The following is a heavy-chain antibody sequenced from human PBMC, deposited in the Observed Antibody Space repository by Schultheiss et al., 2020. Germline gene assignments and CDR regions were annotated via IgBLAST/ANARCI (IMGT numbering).Heavy chain of an antibody. J-gene: IGHJ6*02. V-gene: IGHV4-61*01. CDR1: GGSVNSETYY. CDR2: LTYTGIT. CDR3: ARGRGSSWYGMYGMDV. Sequence: SETLSLTCTVSGGSVNSETYYWSWIRQSPGKGLEWIGYLTYTGITKSNPSLKSRVTISEDTSKNQFSLRLTSVTAADTAVYYCARGRGSSWYGMYGMDVWGQGTTVTVSS. D-gene: IGHD6-13*01.